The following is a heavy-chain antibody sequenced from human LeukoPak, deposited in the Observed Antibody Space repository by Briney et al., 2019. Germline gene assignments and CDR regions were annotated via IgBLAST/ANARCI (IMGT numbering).Heavy chain of an antibody. CDR3: ARVRYCSSTTCRGAFDI. V-gene: IGHV4-4*02. CDR1: GGSISSSNW. J-gene: IGHJ3*02. CDR2: IYHSGST. D-gene: IGHD2-2*01. Sequence: PSGTLSLTCAVSGGSISSSNWWSWVRQPPGKGLEWIGEIYHSGSTNYNPSLKSRVTISVDKSKNQFSLKLSSVTAADTAVYYCARVRYCSSTTCRGAFDIWGQGTMVTVSS.